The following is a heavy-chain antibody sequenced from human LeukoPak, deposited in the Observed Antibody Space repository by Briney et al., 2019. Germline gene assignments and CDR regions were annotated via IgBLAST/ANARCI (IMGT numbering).Heavy chain of an antibody. V-gene: IGHV3-30*04. J-gene: IGHJ4*02. CDR2: IQYDGSKK. D-gene: IGHD5-24*01. CDR1: GFTFSSYA. CDR3: ARGAHKRDDYGDFFDY. Sequence: PGGSLRLSCAASGFTFSSYAMHWVRQAPGKGLEWVTFIQYDGSKKYYADSVKGRFTISRDNSKNTLYLQMNSLRVEDTAVYYCARGAHKRDDYGDFFDYWGQGTLVTVSS.